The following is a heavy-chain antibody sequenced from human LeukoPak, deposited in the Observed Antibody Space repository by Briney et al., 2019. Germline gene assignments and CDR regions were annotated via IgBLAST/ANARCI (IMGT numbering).Heavy chain of an antibody. J-gene: IGHJ4*02. CDR2: IIPIFGTA. CDR1: GGTFSSYA. CDR3: ARYSSEYKWNYEGGYYFDY. D-gene: IGHD1-7*01. V-gene: IGHV1-69*05. Sequence: ASVKVSCKASGGTFSSYAISWVRQAPGQGLEWMGGIIPIFGTANYAQKFQGRVPITTDESTGTDYLELSSLRSDDTAVYYWARYSSEYKWNYEGGYYFDYWGQGTLVTVSS.